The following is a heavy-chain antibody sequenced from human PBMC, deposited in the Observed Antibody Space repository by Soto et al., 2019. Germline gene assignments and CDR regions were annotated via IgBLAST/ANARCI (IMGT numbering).Heavy chain of an antibody. CDR3: ARVNGDSYDYYFDY. J-gene: IGHJ4*02. D-gene: IGHD4-17*01. CDR1: GGSISSVGYY. Sequence: AETLSLTCTVSGGSISSVGYYWSWIRQHPGKGLEWIGYIYYSGSTNYNPSLKSRVTISVDTSKNQFSLKLSSVTAADTAVYYCARVNGDSYDYYFDYWGQGTLVTVSS. CDR2: IYYSGST. V-gene: IGHV4-61*08.